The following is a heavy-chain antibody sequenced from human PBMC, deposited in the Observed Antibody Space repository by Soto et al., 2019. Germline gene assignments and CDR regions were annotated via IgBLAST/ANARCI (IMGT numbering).Heavy chain of an antibody. CDR3: SRPYYDSSGYWGAMDI. D-gene: IGHD3-22*01. CDR2: IYYDGST. V-gene: IGHV4-39*01. Sequence: SETLSLTCTVSGGSISSSSHYWAWIRQPPGKGLEWIGSIYYDGSTHYYPSLESRVTISADMSKNQFSLRLNSVTAADTAVYYCSRPYYDSSGYWGAMDIWGQGTMVTVSS. CDR1: GGSISSSSHY. J-gene: IGHJ3*02.